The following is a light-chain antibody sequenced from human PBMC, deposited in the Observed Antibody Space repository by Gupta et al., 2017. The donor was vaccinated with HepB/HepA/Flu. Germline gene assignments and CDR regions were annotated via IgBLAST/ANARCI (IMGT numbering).Light chain of an antibody. CDR1: QSVSSY. V-gene: IGKV3-11*01. Sequence: EIVLTQSPATLSLSPGERATLSCRASQSVSSYLDWYQQKPGQAPRLTIYDASNRARGIPTRFIGSGSRAEFTLTISRLEPEDFAVYYCQQRSNCPLTFGGGTKVDIK. CDR3: QQRSNCPLT. CDR2: DAS. J-gene: IGKJ4*01.